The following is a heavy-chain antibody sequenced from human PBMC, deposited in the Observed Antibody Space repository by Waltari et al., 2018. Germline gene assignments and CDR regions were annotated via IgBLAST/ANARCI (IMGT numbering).Heavy chain of an antibody. CDR3: GRIAFGDEGGYFQY. CDR1: GGSISTNYH. V-gene: IGHV4-39*01. Sequence: QLQLQESGPGLVTPSETLSLTCTVSGGSISTNYHWGWIRQPPGKGLEWMGNMQYRGSTFYNPSLESRVTISLDTWKNQVSLRLSSVGAADTAVYFCGRIAFGDEGGYFQYWGQGTLVTVSS. D-gene: IGHD4-17*01. J-gene: IGHJ1*01. CDR2: MQYRGST.